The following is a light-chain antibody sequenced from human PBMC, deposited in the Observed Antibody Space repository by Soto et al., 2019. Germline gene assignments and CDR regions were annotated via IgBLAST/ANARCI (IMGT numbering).Light chain of an antibody. V-gene: IGKV1-39*01. Sequence: DIQMTQCSSSVSGSVGDRVTMTCRSSKTISNYLNWYQKKPGKAPQLLIYAASTLQRGVPSRFSGIGSGTDFTLTIDSLQPEDSATYYCQKSYSPPPITGGHGKRREIK. CDR3: QKSYSPPPIT. CDR2: AAS. J-gene: IGKJ5*01. CDR1: KTISNY.